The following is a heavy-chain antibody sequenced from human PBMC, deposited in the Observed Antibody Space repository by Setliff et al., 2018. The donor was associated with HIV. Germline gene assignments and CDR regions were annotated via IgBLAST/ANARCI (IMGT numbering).Heavy chain of an antibody. D-gene: IGHD6-25*01. CDR2: IYHTGAT. J-gene: IGHJ4*02. Sequence: PSETLSLTCTVSGGSISSSNYYWHWIRQPPGKGLEWIGYIYHTGATYYKSSLESRLTISVDTSKNQFSLKLNSVTAADTAVYICARMSISASVYFDYWGQGSQVTVSS. CDR1: GGSISSSNYY. V-gene: IGHV4-30-4*01. CDR3: ARMSISASVYFDY.